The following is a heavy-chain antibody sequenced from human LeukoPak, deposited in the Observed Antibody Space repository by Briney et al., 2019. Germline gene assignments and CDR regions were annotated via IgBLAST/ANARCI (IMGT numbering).Heavy chain of an antibody. D-gene: IGHD5-24*01. J-gene: IGHJ5*02. Sequence: SVKISCKVSGVAFDNCAVSWVRQAPGQGLEWMGRIIPRFRTTNYAQRFQGRITITADESTSTAYMELSSLTSEDTAVYYCARDGFIDRDINWFDPWGQGTLVTVSS. V-gene: IGHV1-69*15. CDR2: IIPRFRTT. CDR1: GVAFDNCA. CDR3: ARDGFIDRDINWFDP.